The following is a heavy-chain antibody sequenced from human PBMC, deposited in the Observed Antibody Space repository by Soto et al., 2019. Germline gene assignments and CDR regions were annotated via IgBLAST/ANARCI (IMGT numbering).Heavy chain of an antibody. V-gene: IGHV3-23*01. CDR3: AKDWESGGWFDY. D-gene: IGHD3-16*01. J-gene: IGHJ4*02. Sequence: EVQLLESGGGLVQPGGSLRLSCAASGFTFSSYAMSWVRQAPGKGLEWVSAISGSGGSTYYADSVKGLFTISRDNSKNTLYLQMNSLRAEETAVYYCAKDWESGGWFDYWGQGTLVTVSS. CDR1: GFTFSSYA. CDR2: ISGSGGST.